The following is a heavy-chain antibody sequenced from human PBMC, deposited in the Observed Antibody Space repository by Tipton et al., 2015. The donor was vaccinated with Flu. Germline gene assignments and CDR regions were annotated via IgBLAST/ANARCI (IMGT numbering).Heavy chain of an antibody. V-gene: IGHV4-39*02. J-gene: IGHJ3*02. CDR1: GGSIISGSHY. CDR3: ARDRTTLTTWEAFDI. Sequence: GLVKPSQTLSLTCTVSGGSIISGSHYWSWIRQPPGKGLEWIGSIHHSGTTHYNPSLSRLTISIDTSKNQFSLKVSSVTAADTAVYYCARDRTTLTTWEAFDIWGQGTMVTVSS. CDR2: IHHSGTT. D-gene: IGHD4-17*01.